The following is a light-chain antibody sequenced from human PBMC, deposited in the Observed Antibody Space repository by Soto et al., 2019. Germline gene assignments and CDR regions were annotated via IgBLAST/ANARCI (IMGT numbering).Light chain of an antibody. V-gene: IGKV1-5*01. J-gene: IGKJ1*01. CDR3: QQYNTYSGT. Sequence: IQMTQSPSTLSASVGDRVTITCRASQSISSWLAWDQQKPGKAPKLLIYDASSLESGVPPRFSGSASGTEFTLTISSLQPDDFAPYYCQQYNTYSGTFGQGPKVEIQ. CDR2: DAS. CDR1: QSISSW.